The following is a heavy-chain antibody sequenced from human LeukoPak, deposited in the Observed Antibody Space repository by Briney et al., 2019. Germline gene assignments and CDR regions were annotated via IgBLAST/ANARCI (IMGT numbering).Heavy chain of an antibody. D-gene: IGHD3-22*01. CDR1: GYTFSTSA. CDR2: INTNTGNP. J-gene: IGHJ3*02. CDR3: ARGRDHESTGYYYRAFDI. V-gene: IGHV7-4-1*02. Sequence: ASVKVSCKASGYTFSTSAMNWVRQAPGQGLEWMGWINTNTGNPTYAQGFTGRFVFSLDTSVSTAYLQISSLKAEDTAVYYCARGRDHESTGYYYRAFDIWGQGTMVTVSS.